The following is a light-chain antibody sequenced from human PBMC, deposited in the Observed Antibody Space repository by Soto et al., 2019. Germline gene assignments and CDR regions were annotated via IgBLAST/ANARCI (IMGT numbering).Light chain of an antibody. Sequence: DIQMTQSPSSLSASVGDRVTITCRASQSISSYLNWYQQKPGKAPKLLIYAASSLQSGVPSRFSGSGSGTDFTLTISSLQPEDFATYYCQQSYSTPPHFGGGTKVDIX. CDR2: AAS. CDR1: QSISSY. CDR3: QQSYSTPPH. V-gene: IGKV1-39*01. J-gene: IGKJ4*01.